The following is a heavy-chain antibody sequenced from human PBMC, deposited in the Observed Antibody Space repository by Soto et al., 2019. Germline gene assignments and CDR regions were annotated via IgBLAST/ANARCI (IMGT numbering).Heavy chain of an antibody. CDR1: GGSISSGGYY. CDR3: ARDSLMTTVTDYYYYYGMDV. Sequence: TSETLSLTCTVSGGSISSGGYYWSWIRQHPGKGLEWIGYIYYSGSTYYNPSLKSRVTISVDTSKNQFSLKLSSVTAADTAVYYCARDSLMTTVTDYYYYYGMDVWGQGTTVTVSS. CDR2: IYYSGST. J-gene: IGHJ6*02. V-gene: IGHV4-31*03. D-gene: IGHD4-17*01.